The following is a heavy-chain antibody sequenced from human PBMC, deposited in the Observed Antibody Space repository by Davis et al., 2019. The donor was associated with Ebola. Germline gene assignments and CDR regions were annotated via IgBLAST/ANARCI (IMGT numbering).Heavy chain of an antibody. CDR2: INPSGGST. J-gene: IGHJ6*02. Sequence: ASVKVSCKASGYTFTSYYMHWVRQAPGQGLEWMGIINPSGGSTSYAQKFQGRVTMTRDTSTSTVYMELSSLRSEDTAVYYCARSPESGYHDYYGMDVWGQGTTVTVSS. V-gene: IGHV1-46*01. D-gene: IGHD3-3*01. CDR3: ARSPESGYHDYYGMDV. CDR1: GYTFTSYY.